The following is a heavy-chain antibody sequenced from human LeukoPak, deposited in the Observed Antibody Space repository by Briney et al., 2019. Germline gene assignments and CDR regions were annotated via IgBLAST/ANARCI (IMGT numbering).Heavy chain of an antibody. CDR3: TRVQAGRYGLMDV. D-gene: IGHD3-10*01. V-gene: IGHV3-74*01. CDR1: GFTLSNYW. J-gene: IGHJ6*02. Sequence: PGGSLRLSCAASGFTLSNYWMHWVRQAPGEGLVWVSRVDPDGTTTNYADSVTGRFTTSRDNAKNTLYLQMNSLRAEDTALYYCTRVQAGRYGLMDVWGRGTTVTVSS. CDR2: VDPDGTTT.